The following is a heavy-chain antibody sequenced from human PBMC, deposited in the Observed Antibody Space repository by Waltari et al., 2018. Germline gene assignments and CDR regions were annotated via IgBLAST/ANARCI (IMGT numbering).Heavy chain of an antibody. V-gene: IGHV4-4*07. Sequence: QVQLQESGPGLVKPSETLSLTCTVSGGSISSYYWSWIRQPAGKGLEWIGRIYTSGSTNYHPSLKSRVTMSLDTSKNQFSLKLSSVTAADTAVYYCARGYCSGGSCSPIYYYYGMDVWGQGTTVTVSS. J-gene: IGHJ6*02. CDR1: GGSISSYY. D-gene: IGHD2-15*01. CDR3: ARGYCSGGSCSPIYYYYGMDV. CDR2: IYTSGST.